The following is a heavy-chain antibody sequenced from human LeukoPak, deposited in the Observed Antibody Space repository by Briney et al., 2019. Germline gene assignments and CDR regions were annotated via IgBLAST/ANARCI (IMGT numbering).Heavy chain of an antibody. CDR2: IYYSGST. Sequence: PSETLSLTCTVSGGSISSNSYYWGWIRQPPGKGLEWIGSIYYSGSTYHNPSLKSRVTISVDTSKNQFSLKLSSVTAADTAVYYCARGSGYYYGMDVWGQGTTVTVSS. CDR1: GGSISSNSYY. J-gene: IGHJ6*02. V-gene: IGHV4-39*07. CDR3: ARGSGYYYGMDV.